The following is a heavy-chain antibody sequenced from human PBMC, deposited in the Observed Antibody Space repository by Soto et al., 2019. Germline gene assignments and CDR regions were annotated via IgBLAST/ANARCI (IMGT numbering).Heavy chain of an antibody. J-gene: IGHJ3*02. CDR2: ISGSGGST. CDR1: GFTFSSYA. D-gene: IGHD3-22*01. CDR3: AKDRYYDSSGYGAFDI. V-gene: IGHV3-23*01. Sequence: LRLSCAASGFTFSSYAMSWVRQAPGKGLEWVSAISGSGGSTYYADSVKGRFTISRDNSKNTLYLQMNSLRAEDTAVYYCAKDRYYDSSGYGAFDIWGQGTMVTVSS.